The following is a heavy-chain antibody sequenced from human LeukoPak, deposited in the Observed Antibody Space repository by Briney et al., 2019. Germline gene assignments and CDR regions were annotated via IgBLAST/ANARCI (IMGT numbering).Heavy chain of an antibody. J-gene: IGHJ1*01. CDR1: GVTFSLYS. CDR2: ISSESSNI. CDR3: ARDPYSVVTFGFHR. D-gene: IGHD3-22*01. Sequence: GGSLRLSCAASGVTFSLYSMNWVRHAPGKGQEWVSYISSESSNIYYADSVKGRFTISRDNAKNSLYLQLNSLRAEDTAVYYCARDPYSVVTFGFHRWGQGTLVTVSS. V-gene: IGHV3-48*04.